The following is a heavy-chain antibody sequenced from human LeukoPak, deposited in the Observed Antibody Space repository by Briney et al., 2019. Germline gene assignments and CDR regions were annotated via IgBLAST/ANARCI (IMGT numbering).Heavy chain of an antibody. J-gene: IGHJ6*02. CDR2: IKQDGSEK. D-gene: IGHD6-13*01. CDR3: ARVAGIAAAGTFYYYGMDV. Sequence: GGSLRLSCAASGFTFSSYWMSWVRQAPGKGLEWVANIKQDGSEKYYVDSVKGRSTISRDNAKNSLYLQMNSLRAEDTAVYYCARVAGIAAAGTFYYYGMDVWGQGTTVTVSS. CDR1: GFTFSSYW. V-gene: IGHV3-7*01.